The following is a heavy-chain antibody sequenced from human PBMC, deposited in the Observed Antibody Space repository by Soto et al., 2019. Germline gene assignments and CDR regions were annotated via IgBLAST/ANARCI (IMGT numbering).Heavy chain of an antibody. Sequence: SETLSLTCTVSNGSVSRDPFYWTWIRQHPGKGLEWIGYIYYRGNTYYHPSLKSRVTISIDTSRNQFSLRLNSVTAADTAVYYCARDRLMATAGTARHYFGLDVWGQGTTVTVSS. CDR1: NGSVSRDPFY. V-gene: IGHV4-31*03. CDR3: ARDRLMATAGTARHYFGLDV. CDR2: IYYRGNT. D-gene: IGHD5-18*01. J-gene: IGHJ6*02.